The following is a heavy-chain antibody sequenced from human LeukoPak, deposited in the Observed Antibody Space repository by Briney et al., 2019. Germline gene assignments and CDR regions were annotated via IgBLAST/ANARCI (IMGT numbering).Heavy chain of an antibody. J-gene: IGHJ3*02. CDR1: GFTFSDYG. D-gene: IGHD3-10*01. Sequence: GGSLRLSCAAPGFTFSDYGMHWVRQAPGKGLEWVDVIWLDGSSKYYADSVKGRVTVSRDNSKNTLDLQMSSLRAEDTAVYYCAREQYGSDDALDIWGQGTLVTVSS. CDR3: AREQYGSDDALDI. V-gene: IGHV3-33*01. CDR2: IWLDGSSK.